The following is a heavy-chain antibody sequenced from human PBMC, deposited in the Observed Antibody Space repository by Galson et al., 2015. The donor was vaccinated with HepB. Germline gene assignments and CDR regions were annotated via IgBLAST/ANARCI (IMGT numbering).Heavy chain of an antibody. CDR3: ARDPADYYESSGYHTFDY. Sequence: LRLSCAASGFTFRSYAMHWVRQAPGKGLEWVAVISHDGSNKYYADSVKGRFTISRDNSKNTLYLQMNSLRAEDTAVYYCARDPADYYESSGYHTFDYWGQGTLVTVSS. CDR2: ISHDGSNK. D-gene: IGHD3-22*01. V-gene: IGHV3-30*04. CDR1: GFTFRSYA. J-gene: IGHJ4*02.